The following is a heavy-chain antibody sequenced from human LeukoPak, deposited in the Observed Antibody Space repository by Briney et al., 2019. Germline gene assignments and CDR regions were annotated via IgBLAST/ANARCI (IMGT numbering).Heavy chain of an antibody. CDR3: VKRSGGSTYYYDY. J-gene: IGHJ4*02. CDR2: ITVNGAGT. V-gene: IGHV3-64D*09. CDR1: GFTFSAYP. D-gene: IGHD6-13*01. Sequence: PGRSLRLSCSASGFTFSAYPMHWVRQAPGKGLEYVSAITVNGAGTYYADSVKGRFTISRDNSKSALYLQMSSLRAEDTAVYYCVKRSGGSTYYYDYWGQGTLVTVSS.